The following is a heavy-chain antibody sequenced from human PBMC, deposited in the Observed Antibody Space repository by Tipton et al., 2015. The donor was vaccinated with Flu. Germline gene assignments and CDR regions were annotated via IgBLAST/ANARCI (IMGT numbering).Heavy chain of an antibody. V-gene: IGHV4-61*02. J-gene: IGHJ1*01. CDR1: GGSISSDSYY. CDR2: IYTSGST. D-gene: IGHD6-13*01. CDR3: ARYTSSWDPPRD. Sequence: TLSLTCTVSGGSISSDSYYWSWIQQPAGKGLEWIGRIYTSGSTNYNPSLKSRVTISLDTSKNQFSLKPSSVTAADTAVYYCARYTSSWDPPRDWGQGTLVTVSS.